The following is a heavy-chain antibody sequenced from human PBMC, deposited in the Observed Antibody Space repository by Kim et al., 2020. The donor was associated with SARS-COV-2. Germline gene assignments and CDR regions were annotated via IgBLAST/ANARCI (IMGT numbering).Heavy chain of an antibody. D-gene: IGHD6-6*01. V-gene: IGHV1-2*02. CDR3: ARGDQIAARPSYYYGMDV. CDR2: INPNSGGT. CDR1: GYTFTGYY. Sequence: ASVKVSCKASGYTFTGYYMHWVRQAPGQGLEWMGWINPNSGGTNYAQKFQGRVTMTRDTSISTAYMELSRLRSDDTAVYYCARGDQIAARPSYYYGMDVWGQGTTVTVSS. J-gene: IGHJ6*02.